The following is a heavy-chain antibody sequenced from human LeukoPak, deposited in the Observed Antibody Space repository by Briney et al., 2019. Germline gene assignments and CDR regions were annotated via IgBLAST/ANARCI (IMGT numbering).Heavy chain of an antibody. Sequence: SQTLSLTCAISEDSVSSNSAAWNWIRQSPSRGLEWLGRTYYRSKWYNDYAVSVKSRITINPDTSKNQFSLQLNSVTPEDTAVYYCARGPVQLERWNWFDPWGQGTLVTVSS. V-gene: IGHV6-1*01. CDR3: ARGPVQLERWNWFDP. J-gene: IGHJ5*02. D-gene: IGHD1-1*01. CDR1: EDSVSSNSAA. CDR2: TYYRSKWYN.